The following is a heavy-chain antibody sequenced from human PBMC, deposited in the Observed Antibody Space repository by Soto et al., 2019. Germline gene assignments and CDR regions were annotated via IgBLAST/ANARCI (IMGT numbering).Heavy chain of an antibody. CDR3: ALYYDILTGYRSHFDY. CDR1: GGTFSSYA. D-gene: IGHD3-9*01. Sequence: GGSVKVSCKASGGTFSSYAISLVRQAPGQGLEWMGGIIPIFGTANYAQKFQGRVTITADESTSTAYMELSSLRSEDTAVYCCALYYDILTGYRSHFDYWGQGTLVTVSS. CDR2: IIPIFGTA. J-gene: IGHJ4*02. V-gene: IGHV1-69*13.